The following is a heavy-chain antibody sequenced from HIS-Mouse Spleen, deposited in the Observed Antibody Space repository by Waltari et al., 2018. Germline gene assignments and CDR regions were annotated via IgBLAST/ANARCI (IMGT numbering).Heavy chain of an antibody. CDR2: LWYDGSNK. D-gene: IGHD3-10*01. CDR1: GFTFSWCG. J-gene: IGHJ6*02. Sequence: QVQLVESGGGVVQPGCALRVSWAAAGFTFSWCGRDGVGRGPGKGLEGVAVLWYDGSNKYYADSVKGRFTISRDNSKNTLYLQMNSLRAEDTAVYYCARDSGLITIIPYGMDVWGQGTTVTVSS. CDR3: ARDSGLITIIPYGMDV. V-gene: IGHV3-33*01.